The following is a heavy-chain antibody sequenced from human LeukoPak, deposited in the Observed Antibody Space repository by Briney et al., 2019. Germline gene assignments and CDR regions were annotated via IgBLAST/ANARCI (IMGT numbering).Heavy chain of an antibody. CDR3: AKEVVVVPAACFDY. Sequence: GGSLRLSCAASGFTFSSYSMNWVRQAPGKGLEWVSSISSSSSYIYYADSVKGRFTISRDNSKNKLYLQMNSLRAEDTAVYYCAKEVVVVPAACFDYWGQGTLVTVSS. CDR2: ISSSSSYI. V-gene: IGHV3-21*04. D-gene: IGHD2-2*01. CDR1: GFTFSSYS. J-gene: IGHJ4*02.